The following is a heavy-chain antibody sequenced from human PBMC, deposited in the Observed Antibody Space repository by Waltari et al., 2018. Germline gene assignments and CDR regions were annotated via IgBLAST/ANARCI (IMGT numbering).Heavy chain of an antibody. Sequence: QVQLQESGPGLKKPSETLSLTCRVSGDSISSAYYWGWIRQPPGKGLEWIDSINHSGSTYSNPSLRGRVTTSVDTPKNQISLMLSSVTAADTAVYYCARHAGYGRDKFDPWGQGTLVTVSS. V-gene: IGHV4-38-2*01. CDR3: ARHAGYGRDKFDP. D-gene: IGHD5-18*01. CDR2: INHSGST. CDR1: GDSISSAYY. J-gene: IGHJ5*02.